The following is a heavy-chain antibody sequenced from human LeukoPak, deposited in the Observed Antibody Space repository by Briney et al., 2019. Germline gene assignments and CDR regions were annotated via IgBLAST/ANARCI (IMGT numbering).Heavy chain of an antibody. J-gene: IGHJ4*02. V-gene: IGHV6-1*01. CDR2: TYYRSGWYN. D-gene: IGHD7-27*01. CDR1: GDSVCSNSAA. Sequence: SQTLSLTCAISGDSVCSNSAAWGWIRQSPSRDLEWLGRTYYRSGWYNDYALSVKSRITINPDTSKNQVSLKLNSVTPEDTAVYYCSRELAWGPADYWGQGTLVTVSS. CDR3: SRELAWGPADY.